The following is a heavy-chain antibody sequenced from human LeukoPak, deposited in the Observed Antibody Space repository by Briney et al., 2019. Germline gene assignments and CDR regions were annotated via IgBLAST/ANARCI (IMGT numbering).Heavy chain of an antibody. CDR3: ARDGGHRGYYFDY. V-gene: IGHV4-61*02. J-gene: IGHJ4*02. CDR1: GGSISSGSYY. D-gene: IGHD4-23*01. CDR2: IYTSGST. Sequence: PSETLSLTCTVSGGSISSGSYYWSWIRQPAGKGLEGIGRIYTSGSTNYNPSLKSRVTISVDTSKNQCSLKLSSVTAADTAVYYCARDGGHRGYYFDYWGQGTLVTVSS.